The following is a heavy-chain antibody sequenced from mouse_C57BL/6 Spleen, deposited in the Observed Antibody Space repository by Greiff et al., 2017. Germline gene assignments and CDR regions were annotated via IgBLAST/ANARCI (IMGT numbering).Heavy chain of an antibody. Sequence: QVQLQQPGAELVMPGASVKLSCKASGYTFTSYWMHWVKQRPGQGLEWIGEIDPSDSYTNYNQKFKGKSTLTVDKSSSTAYMQLSSLTSEVSAVYYCARGEVDGFAYWGQGTLVTVSA. V-gene: IGHV1-69*01. CDR2: IDPSDSYT. D-gene: IGHD1-1*02. CDR3: ARGEVDGFAY. CDR1: GYTFTSYW. J-gene: IGHJ3*01.